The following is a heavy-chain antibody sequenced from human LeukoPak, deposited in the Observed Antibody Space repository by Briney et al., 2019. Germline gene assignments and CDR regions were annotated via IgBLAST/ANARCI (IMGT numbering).Heavy chain of an antibody. V-gene: IGHV3-23*01. CDR2: ISGSGGST. Sequence: GGSLRLSCAASGFTFSSYAVSWVRQAPGKGLEWVSAISGSGGSTYYADSVKGRFTISRDNSKNTLYLQMNSLRAEDTAVYYCAKVHCSSTSCYSPWFDPWGQGTLVTVSS. J-gene: IGHJ5*02. CDR1: GFTFSSYA. D-gene: IGHD2-2*01. CDR3: AKVHCSSTSCYSPWFDP.